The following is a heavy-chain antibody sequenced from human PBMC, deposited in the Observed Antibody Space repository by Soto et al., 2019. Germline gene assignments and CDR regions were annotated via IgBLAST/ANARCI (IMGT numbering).Heavy chain of an antibody. CDR2: ISGSGSGT. CDR1: GFTFSTYA. V-gene: IGHV3-23*01. J-gene: IGHJ4*01. Sequence: PGGSLRLSCGVSGFTFSTYAMNWVRQAPGKGLGWLSLISGSGSGTYYADSVKGRFTISRDNSENTLYLQMNSLRAEDTAVYYCAKDQGNTIVGASRGFAHWGHGSLVTVSS. CDR3: AKDQGNTIVGASRGFAH. D-gene: IGHD1-26*01.